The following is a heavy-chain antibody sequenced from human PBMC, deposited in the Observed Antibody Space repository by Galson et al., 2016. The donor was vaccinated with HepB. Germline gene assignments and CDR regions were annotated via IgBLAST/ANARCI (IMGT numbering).Heavy chain of an antibody. J-gene: IGHJ4*02. Sequence: SVKVSCKASGHTFSSYGINWVRQAPGQGLEWMGGIIPVFGSTNYAQKFQGRITVTADESLTTAYMELSSLSSDDTAVYYCARQIVGTNPFFDHWGQGTLVTVSS. CDR3: ARQIVGTNPFFDH. D-gene: IGHD5-12*01. CDR1: GHTFSSYG. V-gene: IGHV1-69*13. CDR2: IIPVFGST.